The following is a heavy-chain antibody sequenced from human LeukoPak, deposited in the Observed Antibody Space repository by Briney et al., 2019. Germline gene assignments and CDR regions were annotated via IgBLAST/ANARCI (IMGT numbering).Heavy chain of an antibody. CDR1: GFTFSSYW. D-gene: IGHD1-26*01. CDR2: IKQDGSEK. Sequence: GGSLRLSCAASGFTFSSYWMSWVRQAPGKGLEWVANIKQDGSEKYYVDSVKGRFTISRDNAKNSLYLQMNSLRAEDTAVYYCARDLGGHIWYYYGMDVWGQGTTVTVSS. J-gene: IGHJ6*02. CDR3: ARDLGGHIWYYYGMDV. V-gene: IGHV3-7*01.